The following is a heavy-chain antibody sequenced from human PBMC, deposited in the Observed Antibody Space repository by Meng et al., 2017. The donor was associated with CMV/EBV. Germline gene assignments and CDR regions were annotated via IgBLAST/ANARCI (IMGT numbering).Heavy chain of an antibody. CDR1: GGSISSYY. V-gene: IGHV4-4*07. Sequence: VQLPESARGLVNPSDTLSLTCTVSGGSISSYYWSWIRQPAGKGLEWIGRIYTSGSTNYNPSLKSRVTMSVDTSKNQFSLKLSSVTAADTAVYYCARGSYYRYVIDYWGQGTLVTVSS. CDR3: ARGSYYRYVIDY. J-gene: IGHJ4*02. CDR2: IYTSGST. D-gene: IGHD2-21*01.